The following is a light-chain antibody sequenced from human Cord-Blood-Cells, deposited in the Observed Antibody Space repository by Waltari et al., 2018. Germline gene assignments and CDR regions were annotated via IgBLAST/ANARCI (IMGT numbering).Light chain of an antibody. CDR2: DGS. CDR3: CSYAGSYVV. CDR1: SSDVGGYNY. Sequence: QSALTQPRSVSGSPGQSVTISCTGTSSDVGGYNYVSWYQQHPGKAPKLMIYDGSKRPAGVPDRFSGSKSGNSASLTISVLQAEDEADYYCCSYAGSYVVFGGGTKLTVL. J-gene: IGLJ2*01. V-gene: IGLV2-11*01.